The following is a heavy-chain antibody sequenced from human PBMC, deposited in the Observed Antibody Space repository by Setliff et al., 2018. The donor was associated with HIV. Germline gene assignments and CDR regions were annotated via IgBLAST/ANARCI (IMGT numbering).Heavy chain of an antibody. CDR3: ATGELERRRGVSHQTYFDY. CDR1: GLTFSNYE. J-gene: IGHJ4*02. D-gene: IGHD1-1*01. V-gene: IGHV3-48*01. CDR2: ISSSSSTI. Sequence: GGSLRLSCAASGLTFSNYEMIWVRQAPGKGLEWVAFISSSSSTIYYADSVKGRFTISRDNAKNSLYLQMNSLRAEDTAVYYCATGELERRRGVSHQTYFDYWGQGTLVTVSS.